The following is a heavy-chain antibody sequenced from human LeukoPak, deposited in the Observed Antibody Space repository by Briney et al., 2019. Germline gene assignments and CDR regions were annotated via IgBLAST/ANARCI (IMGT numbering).Heavy chain of an antibody. CDR3: ARDGYSSGLNWFDP. J-gene: IGHJ5*02. V-gene: IGHV3-20*01. CDR1: GFTFDDYG. CDR2: INWNGGST. D-gene: IGHD6-19*01. Sequence: PGGSLRLTCAAYGFTFDDYGMSWVRQAPGKGLEWLSGINWNGGSTGYADSVKGRFTISRDNAKNSLYLQMNSLRAEDTALYHCARDGYSSGLNWFDPWGQGTLVTVSS.